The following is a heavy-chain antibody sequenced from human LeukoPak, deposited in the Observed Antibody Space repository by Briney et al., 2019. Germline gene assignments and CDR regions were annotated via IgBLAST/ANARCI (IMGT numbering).Heavy chain of an antibody. CDR2: INHSGST. CDR3: ASSSSGGSCYEG. CDR1: GGSFSGYY. D-gene: IGHD2-15*01. V-gene: IGHV4-34*01. Sequence: SETLSLTCAVYGGSFSGYYWSWIRQPPGKGLEWIGEINHSGSTNYNPSLKGRVTISVDTSKNQFSLKLSSVTAADTAVYYCASSSSGGSCYEGWGQGTLVTVSS. J-gene: IGHJ4*02.